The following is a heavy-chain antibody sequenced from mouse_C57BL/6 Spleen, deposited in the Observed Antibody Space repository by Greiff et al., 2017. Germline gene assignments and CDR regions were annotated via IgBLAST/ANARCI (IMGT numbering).Heavy chain of an antibody. CDR2: IYPGDGDT. J-gene: IGHJ1*03. Sequence: QVQLQQSGAELVKPGASVKISCKASGYAFRSYWMNWVQQRPGKGLEWIGQIYPGDGDTNYNGKLKGKATLTADNSSSTAYMQLSSLTSEDSAVYFCARKGGLRLGYFDVWGTGTTVTVAS. CDR3: ARKGGLRLGYFDV. CDR1: GYAFRSYW. V-gene: IGHV1-80*01. D-gene: IGHD1-1*01.